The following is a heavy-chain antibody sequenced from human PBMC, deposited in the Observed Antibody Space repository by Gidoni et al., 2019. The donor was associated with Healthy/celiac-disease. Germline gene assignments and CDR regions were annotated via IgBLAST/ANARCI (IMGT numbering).Heavy chain of an antibody. CDR2: IYYSGST. V-gene: IGHV4-39*01. Sequence: QLHLQESGPGLVKPSWTLSLTCTVPGGSISSSSCYWGRIRQPPGKGLEWIGSIYYSGSTYYNPSLKSRVTISVDTSKNQFSLKLSSVTAADTAVYYCASNIAVAGDYYYYGMDVWGQGTTVTVS. CDR1: GGSISSSSCY. D-gene: IGHD6-19*01. J-gene: IGHJ6*02. CDR3: ASNIAVAGDYYYYGMDV.